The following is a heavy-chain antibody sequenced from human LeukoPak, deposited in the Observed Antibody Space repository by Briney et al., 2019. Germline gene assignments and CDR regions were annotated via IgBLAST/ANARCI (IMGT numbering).Heavy chain of an antibody. CDR1: GGSISSGSYY. Sequence: SETLSLTCTVSGGSISSGSYYWSWIRQPAGKGLEWIGRIYTSGSTNYNPSLKSRVTISVDKSKNQFSLKLSSVTAADTAVYYCARGESSSGWYQYFDLWGRGTLVTVSS. V-gene: IGHV4-61*02. D-gene: IGHD6-19*01. CDR2: IYTSGST. CDR3: ARGESSSGWYQYFDL. J-gene: IGHJ2*01.